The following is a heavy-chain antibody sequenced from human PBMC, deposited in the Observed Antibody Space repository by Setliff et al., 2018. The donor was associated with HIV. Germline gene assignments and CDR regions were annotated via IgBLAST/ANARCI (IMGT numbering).Heavy chain of an antibody. D-gene: IGHD3-9*01. CDR3: AREAEQDYDVVTETLVEGAYIQF. CDR1: GASLNSGSYF. J-gene: IGHJ1*01. Sequence: LSLTCTVSGASLNSGSYFWSWVRQPAGKGLEWIGRIYTSGDTNYNPSLKSRVTISMDTSKKQFSLKLRSVTAADTAVYYCAREAEQDYDVVTETLVEGAYIQFWGQGSLVTVS. CDR2: IYTSGDT. V-gene: IGHV4-61*02.